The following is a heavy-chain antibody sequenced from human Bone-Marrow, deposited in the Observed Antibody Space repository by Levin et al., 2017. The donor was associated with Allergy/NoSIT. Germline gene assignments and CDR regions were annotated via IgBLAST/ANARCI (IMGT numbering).Heavy chain of an antibody. D-gene: IGHD1-26*01. V-gene: IGHV2-26*01. J-gene: IGHJ6*02. CDR1: GFSLSNARMG. Sequence: ESGPTLVKPTETLTLTCTVSGFSLSNARMGVSWIRQPPGKALEWLAHIFSNDEKSYSTSLKSRLTISKDTSKSQVVLTMTNMDPVDTATYYCARILSGSYFPGKQVSMDVWGQGTTVTVSS. CDR3: ARILSGSYFPGKQVSMDV. CDR2: IFSNDEK.